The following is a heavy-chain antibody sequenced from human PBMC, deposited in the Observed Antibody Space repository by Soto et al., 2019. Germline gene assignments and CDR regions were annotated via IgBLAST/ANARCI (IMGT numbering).Heavy chain of an antibody. J-gene: IGHJ4*02. V-gene: IGHV4-39*01. CDR2: SSYTGNT. Sequence: PSETLSLTCTVAGGSLASGGGCWGWIRPPPGKGLQWIGSSSYTGNTYFNPSLRSRVTISVDTSNNQFSLRLTSVTASDTAVYYCERPESSSWAAPFGSWGQGTLVTVSS. CDR1: GGSLASGGGC. CDR3: ERPESSSWAAPFGS. D-gene: IGHD6-13*01.